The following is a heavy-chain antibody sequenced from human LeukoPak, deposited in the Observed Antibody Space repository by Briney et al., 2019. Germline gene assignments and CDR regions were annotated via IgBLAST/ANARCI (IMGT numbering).Heavy chain of an antibody. CDR2: IKQDGSEK. Sequence: GGSLRLSCAASGFTFSSYWMSWVRQAPGKGLEWVANIKQDGSEKYYVDSVKGRFTISRDNAKNPLYLQMNSLRAEDTAVYYCARDGVVGQLDFPADHYYYMDVWGKGTTVTVSS. CDR3: ARDGVVGQLDFPADHYYYMDV. J-gene: IGHJ6*03. D-gene: IGHD6-6*01. CDR1: GFTFSSYW. V-gene: IGHV3-7*01.